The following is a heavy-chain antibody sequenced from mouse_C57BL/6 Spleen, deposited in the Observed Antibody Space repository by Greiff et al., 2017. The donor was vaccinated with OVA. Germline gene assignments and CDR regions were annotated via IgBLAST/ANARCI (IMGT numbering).Heavy chain of an antibody. CDR2: ISSGGDYI. CDR3: TRGPYLGDY. CDR1: GFTFSSYA. D-gene: IGHD3-1*01. Sequence: EVHLVESGAGLVKPGGSLKLSCAASGFTFSSYAMSWVRQTPEKRLEWVAYISSGGDYIYYADTVKGRFTISRDNARNTLYLQMSSLKSEDTAMYYCTRGPYLGDYWGQGTTLTVSS. V-gene: IGHV5-9-1*02. J-gene: IGHJ2*01.